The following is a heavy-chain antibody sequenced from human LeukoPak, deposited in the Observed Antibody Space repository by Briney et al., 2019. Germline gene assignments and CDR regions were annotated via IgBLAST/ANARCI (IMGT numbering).Heavy chain of an antibody. CDR3: ATRNSYDTSGYFYSSPTYSDL. V-gene: IGHV1-24*01. CDR2: FSPEDDDT. J-gene: IGHJ2*01. Sequence: ASVTVSCKVSGSSLTELSIHWVRQAPGTGLEWMGGFSPEDDDTIYTQKFRGRVTVTEDTSTDTGYLDLRSLTSDDTAVYYCATRNSYDTSGYFYSSPTYSDLWGRGTLVTVSP. CDR1: GSSLTELS. D-gene: IGHD3-22*01.